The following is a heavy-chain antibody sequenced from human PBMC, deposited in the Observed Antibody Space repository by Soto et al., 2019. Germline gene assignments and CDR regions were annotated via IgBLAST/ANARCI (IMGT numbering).Heavy chain of an antibody. J-gene: IGHJ4*02. V-gene: IGHV1-8*01. CDR3: AREVTMIVDN. CDR1: RYTFTSYD. CDR2: TNPNSGNT. D-gene: IGHD3-22*01. Sequence: ASVKVSCKASRYTFTSYDINWVRQATGQGVEWMGWTNPNSGNTGYAQKFQGRVTMTRNTSISTAYMELSSLRSEDTAVYYCAREVTMIVDNWGQGTLVTVSS.